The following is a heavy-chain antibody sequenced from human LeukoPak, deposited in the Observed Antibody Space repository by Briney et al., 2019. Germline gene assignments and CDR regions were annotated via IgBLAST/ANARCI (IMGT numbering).Heavy chain of an antibody. CDR2: ISWNSGSI. Sequence: GGSLRLSCAASGFTFDDYAMHWVRQAPGKGLEWVSGISWNSGSIGYADSVKGRFTISRDNSKNTLYLQMNSLRAEDTAVYYCANTLTTVVIPGAFDIWGQGTMVTVSS. J-gene: IGHJ3*02. D-gene: IGHD4-23*01. CDR3: ANTLTTVVIPGAFDI. V-gene: IGHV3-9*01. CDR1: GFTFDDYA.